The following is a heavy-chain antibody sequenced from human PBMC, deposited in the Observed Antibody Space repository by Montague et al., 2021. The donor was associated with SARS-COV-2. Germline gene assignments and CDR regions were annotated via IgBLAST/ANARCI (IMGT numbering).Heavy chain of an antibody. D-gene: IGHD3-3*01. J-gene: IGHJ4*02. CDR3: AIFWSVYVDK. Sequence: TGETTHKPSLKSRVTISVDTSRSQFSLRLTSVTAADTAVYFCAIFWSVYVDKWSQGPLVTVSS. CDR2: TGET. V-gene: IGHV4-59*10.